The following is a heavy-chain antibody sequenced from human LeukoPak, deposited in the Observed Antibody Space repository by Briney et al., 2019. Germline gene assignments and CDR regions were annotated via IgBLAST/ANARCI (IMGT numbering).Heavy chain of an antibody. CDR2: IIPIFGTA. CDR1: GGTFSSYA. CDR3: ARTDCSSTSRYEAGQGAFDI. V-gene: IGHV1-69*01. Sequence: SVKVSCKASGGTFSSYAISWVRQAPGQGLEWMGGIIPIFGTANYAQKFQGRVTITADESTSTAYMELSSLRSEDTAVYYCARTDCSSTSRYEAGQGAFDIWGQGTMATVSS. J-gene: IGHJ3*02. D-gene: IGHD2-2*01.